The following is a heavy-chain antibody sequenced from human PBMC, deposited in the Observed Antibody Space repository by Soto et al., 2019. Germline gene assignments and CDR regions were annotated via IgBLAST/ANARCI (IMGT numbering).Heavy chain of an antibody. D-gene: IGHD2-2*02. CDR2: ISSSSSTI. CDR3: ARGDCSSTSCYRPDAFDI. CDR1: GFTFSSYS. Sequence: GGSLRLSCAASGFTFSSYSMNRVRQAPGKGLEWVSYISSSSSTIYYADSVKGRFTISRDNAKNSLYLQMNSLRAEDTAVYYCARGDCSSTSCYRPDAFDIWGQGTMVTVSS. J-gene: IGHJ3*02. V-gene: IGHV3-48*04.